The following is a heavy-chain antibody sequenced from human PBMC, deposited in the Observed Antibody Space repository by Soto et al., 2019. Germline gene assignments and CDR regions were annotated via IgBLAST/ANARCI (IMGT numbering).Heavy chain of an antibody. Sequence: SVKVSCKASGGTFSSYAISWVRQAPGQGLEWMGGIIPIFGTANYAQKFQGRVTITADESTSTAYMELSSLRSEDTAVYYCARVGVQWLVHSRFDYWGKGTLVTVSS. D-gene: IGHD6-19*01. J-gene: IGHJ4*02. CDR3: ARVGVQWLVHSRFDY. CDR2: IIPIFGTA. CDR1: GGTFSSYA. V-gene: IGHV1-69*13.